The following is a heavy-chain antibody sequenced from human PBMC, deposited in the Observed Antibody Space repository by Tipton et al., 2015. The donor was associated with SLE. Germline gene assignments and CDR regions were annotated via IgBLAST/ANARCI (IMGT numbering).Heavy chain of an antibody. V-gene: IGHV3-21*01. CDR2: ISSSSSYI. CDR3: ARDRLGVVVPLDY. D-gene: IGHD2-21*01. J-gene: IGHJ4*02. CDR1: GFPFTDYG. Sequence: GSLRLSCVGSGFPFTDYGMHWVRQAPGKGLEWVASISSSSSYIYYADSVKGRFTISRDNAKNSLYLQMNSLRAEDTAVYYCARDRLGVVVPLDYWGQGTLVTVSS.